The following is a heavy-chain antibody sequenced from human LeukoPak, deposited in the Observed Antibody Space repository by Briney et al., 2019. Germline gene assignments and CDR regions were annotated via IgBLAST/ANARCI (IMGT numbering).Heavy chain of an antibody. J-gene: IGHJ6*03. D-gene: IGHD1-26*01. CDR3: ARGNVGYYYMDV. Sequence: GASVKVSCKASGGTFSSYAISWVRQAPGQGLEWMGRIIPILGIANYAQKFQGRVTITADKSTSTAYMELSSLRSDDTAVYYCARGNVGYYYMDVWGKGTTVTVSS. V-gene: IGHV1-69*04. CDR1: GGTFSSYA. CDR2: IIPILGIA.